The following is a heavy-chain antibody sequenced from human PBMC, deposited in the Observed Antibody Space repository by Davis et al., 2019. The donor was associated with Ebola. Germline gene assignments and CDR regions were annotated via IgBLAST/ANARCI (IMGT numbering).Heavy chain of an antibody. D-gene: IGHD4-17*01. CDR3: AREPNGDYDAFDI. J-gene: IGHJ3*02. CDR2: IYYSGST. CDR1: GGSISSYY. V-gene: IGHV4-59*01. Sequence: SETLSLTCTVSGGSISSYYWSWIRQPPEKGLEWIGYIYYSGSTNYNPSLKSRVTISVDTSKNQFSLKLSSVTAADTAVYYCAREPNGDYDAFDIWGQGTMVTVSS.